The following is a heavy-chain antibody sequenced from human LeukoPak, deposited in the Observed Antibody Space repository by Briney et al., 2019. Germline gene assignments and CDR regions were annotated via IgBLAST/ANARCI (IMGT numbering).Heavy chain of an antibody. CDR3: ARVPRRGDRFDP. D-gene: IGHD3-10*01. CDR2: ISAYNGYT. V-gene: IGHV1-18*01. Sequence: GASVKVSCKASGYTFTSYGISWVRQAPGQGLEWMGWISAYNGYTNYAQKLQGRVTMTTDTSTSTAYMELSSLRTEDTAVYYCARVPRRGDRFDPWGQGTLVTVSS. J-gene: IGHJ5*02. CDR1: GYTFTSYG.